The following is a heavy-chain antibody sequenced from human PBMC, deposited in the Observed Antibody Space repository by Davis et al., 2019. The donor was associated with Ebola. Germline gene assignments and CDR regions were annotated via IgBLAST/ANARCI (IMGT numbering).Heavy chain of an antibody. J-gene: IGHJ4*02. CDR2: INAGNGNT. CDR1: GYTFTSYA. CDR3: AGDRRLLTGYYRSSLFDY. D-gene: IGHD3-9*01. V-gene: IGHV1-3*01. Sequence: AASVKVSCKASGYTFTSYAMHWVRQAPGQRLEWMGWINAGNGNTKFSQKFQGRVTITRDTSASTAYMELSSLRSEDTAVYYCAGDRRLLTGYYRSSLFDYWGQGTLVTVSS.